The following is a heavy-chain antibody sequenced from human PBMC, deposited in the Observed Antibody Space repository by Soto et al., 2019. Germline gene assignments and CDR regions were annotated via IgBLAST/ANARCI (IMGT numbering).Heavy chain of an antibody. D-gene: IGHD3-3*01. V-gene: IGHV3-23*01. Sequence: EVQLLESGGGLVQPGGSLRLSCAASGFTFNTYAMSWVRQAPGKGLEWVSGISGSGDNTYYPDSVKGRFTISRDNSKNTLYLQMNNLRAEDTAVYYCPDGGEWSFNFVYWGQRTLVTVSS. CDR2: ISGSGDNT. J-gene: IGHJ4*02. CDR1: GFTFNTYA. CDR3: PDGGEWSFNFVY.